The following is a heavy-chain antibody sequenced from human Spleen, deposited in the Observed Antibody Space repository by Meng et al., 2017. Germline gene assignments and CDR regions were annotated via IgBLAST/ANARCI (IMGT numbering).Heavy chain of an antibody. D-gene: IGHD3-22*01. CDR2: INPYSGGT. J-gene: IGHJ4*02. CDR1: GYSFTDYY. Sequence: QVQLVQSGAEVKKPGASVKVSCKAAGYSFTDYYVHWVRQAPGQGLEWMGRINPYSGGTNYAQKFQGRVTMTRDTSISTAYMELRSLRSDDTAVYYCARAFTYDSSGIDYWGQGTLVTVSS. CDR3: ARAFTYDSSGIDY. V-gene: IGHV1-2*06.